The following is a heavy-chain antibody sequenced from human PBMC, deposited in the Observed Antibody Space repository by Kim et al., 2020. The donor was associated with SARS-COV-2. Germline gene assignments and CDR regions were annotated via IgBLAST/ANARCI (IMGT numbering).Heavy chain of an antibody. V-gene: IGHV4-34*01. J-gene: IGHJ6*03. D-gene: IGHD2-2*02. CDR3: ARGGWAILVVPAAILGRGEYYYYMGV. CDR2: INHSGST. CDR1: GGSFSGYY. Sequence: SETLSLTCAVYGGSFSGYYWSWIRQPPGKGLEWIGEINHSGSTNYNPSLKSRVTISVDTSKNQFSLKLSSVTAADTAVYYCARGGWAILVVPAAILGRGEYYYYMGVWGKGTTVTVSS.